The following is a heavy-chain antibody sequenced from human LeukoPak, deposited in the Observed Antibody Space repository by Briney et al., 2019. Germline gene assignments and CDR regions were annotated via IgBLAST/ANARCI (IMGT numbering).Heavy chain of an antibody. Sequence: SETLSLTCSVSGGSISNSRYYWGWLRQPPGKGLEWIGSIYYSGSTNYNPSLKSRVTISVDTSKNQFSLRLSSVTAADTAVYYCARGQQWLPKFDYWGQGSLVTVSS. CDR2: IYYSGST. J-gene: IGHJ4*02. D-gene: IGHD6-19*01. V-gene: IGHV4-39*07. CDR1: GGSISNSRYY. CDR3: ARGQQWLPKFDY.